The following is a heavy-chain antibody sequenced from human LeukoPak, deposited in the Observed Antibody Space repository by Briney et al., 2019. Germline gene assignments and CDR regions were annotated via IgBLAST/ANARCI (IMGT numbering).Heavy chain of an antibody. CDR3: ARYARELDY. J-gene: IGHJ4*02. CDR2: IGGSGGDI. Sequence: KPGGSLRLSCAASGFAFSDCYMSWIHQAPGKGLEYISYIGGSGGDITYADSVGGRFTVSRDNAKNSLYLQMNSLRVEDTAVYYCARYARELDYWGQGSLVTVSS. D-gene: IGHD2-2*01. CDR1: GFAFSDCY. V-gene: IGHV3-11*01.